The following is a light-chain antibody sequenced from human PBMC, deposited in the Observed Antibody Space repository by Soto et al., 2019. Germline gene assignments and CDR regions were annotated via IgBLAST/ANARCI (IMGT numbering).Light chain of an antibody. CDR3: AAWDDSLNGVV. CDR2: SNT. CDR1: SSNIGSHT. V-gene: IGLV1-44*01. J-gene: IGLJ2*01. Sequence: QSVLTQPPSASGTPGQTIAISCXGGSSNIGSHTVNWYQQLPGTAPRLLIYSNTQRPSGVPDRFSGSKSGTSASLAISGLQSEYEGDYYCAAWDDSLNGVVFGGGTKLTVL.